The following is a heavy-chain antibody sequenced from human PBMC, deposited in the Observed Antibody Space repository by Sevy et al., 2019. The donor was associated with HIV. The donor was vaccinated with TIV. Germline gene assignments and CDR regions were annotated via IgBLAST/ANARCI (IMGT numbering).Heavy chain of an antibody. D-gene: IGHD5-18*01. CDR3: AKTYADTTMDLYYYDS. J-gene: IGHJ4*02. CDR2: ISGVGSNT. Sequence: GGSLRLSCAASGLTFSTYGMHWVRQAPCKGLEWVALISGVGSNTYYAGSVTGRFTISRDNSKNKLYLQMNSLRADDTAMYYCAKTYADTTMDLYYYDSWGQGTLVTVSS. V-gene: IGHV3-30*18. CDR1: GLTFSTYG.